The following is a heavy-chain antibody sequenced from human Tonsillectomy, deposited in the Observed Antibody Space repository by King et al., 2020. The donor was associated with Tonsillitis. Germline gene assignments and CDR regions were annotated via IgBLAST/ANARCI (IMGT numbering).Heavy chain of an antibody. CDR1: GFIFSNYA. D-gene: IGHD3-16*01. CDR3: AKVPPRSRIPYYSGD. CDR2: VSPSGSTT. V-gene: IGHV3-23*04. Sequence: EVQLVESGGGLVQPGGSLRLSCTASGFIFSNYAMSWVRQAPGKGLEWVSAVSPSGSTTYYADSVKGRFTISRDNSKNTLYLQMNSLRAADTAVYYCAKVPPRSRIPYYSGDWGQRTLVTASS. J-gene: IGHJ4*02.